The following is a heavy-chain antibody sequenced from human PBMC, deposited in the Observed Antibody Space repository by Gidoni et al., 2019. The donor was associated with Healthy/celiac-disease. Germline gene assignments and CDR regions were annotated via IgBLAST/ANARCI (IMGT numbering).Heavy chain of an antibody. D-gene: IGHD2-21*01. CDR3: ASGDSSDY. CDR1: GGSFSGYY. J-gene: IGHJ4*02. V-gene: IGHV4-34*01. Sequence: QVQLQQWGAGLLKPSETLSLTCAVYGGSFSGYYWSWIRQPPGKGLEWIGEINHSGSTNYNPSLKSRVTISVDTSKNQFSLKLSSVTAADTAVYYCASGDSSDYWGQGTLVTVSS. CDR2: INHSGST.